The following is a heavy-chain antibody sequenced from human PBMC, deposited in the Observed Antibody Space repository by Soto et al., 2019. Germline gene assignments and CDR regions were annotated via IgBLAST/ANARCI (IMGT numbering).Heavy chain of an antibody. CDR2: IYYSGST. D-gene: IGHD2-2*01. V-gene: IGHV4-59*01. CDR3: ARDIVVVPAEKYYYYYGMDV. CDR1: GGSISSYY. J-gene: IGHJ6*02. Sequence: PSETLSLTCTVSGGSISSYYWSWIRQPPGKGLEWIWYIYYSGSTNYNPSLKSRVTISVDTSKNQFSLKLSSVTAADTAVYYCARDIVVVPAEKYYYYYGMDVWGQGTTVTVSS.